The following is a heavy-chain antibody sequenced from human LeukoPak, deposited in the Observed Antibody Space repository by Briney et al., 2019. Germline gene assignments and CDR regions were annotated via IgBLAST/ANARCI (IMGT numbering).Heavy chain of an antibody. CDR3: ARFVDDYVWGSYRYHDY. J-gene: IGHJ4*02. D-gene: IGHD3-16*02. CDR1: GGSISNYF. V-gene: IGHV4-4*07. CDR2: IYSTGRS. Sequence: PSETLSLTCTVSGGSISNYFWSWVRQPAGKGLEWIGRIYSTGRSDYNPSLKSRITMSVDTSKNQFSLKLSSVTAADTAVYYCARFVDDYVWGSYRYHDYWGQGTLVTVSS.